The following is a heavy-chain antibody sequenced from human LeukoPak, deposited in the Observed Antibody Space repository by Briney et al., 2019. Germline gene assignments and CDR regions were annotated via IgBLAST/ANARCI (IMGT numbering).Heavy chain of an antibody. J-gene: IGHJ4*02. CDR1: GGSISSYY. D-gene: IGHD5-12*01. Sequence: SETLSLTCTVSGGSISSYYWSWIRQPAGKGLEWIGYIYYSGSTNYNPSLKSRVTISVDTSKNQFSLKLSSVTAADTAVYYCARVRSLCSGYDSHFDYWGRGTLVTVSS. V-gene: IGHV4-59*01. CDR2: IYYSGST. CDR3: ARVRSLCSGYDSHFDY.